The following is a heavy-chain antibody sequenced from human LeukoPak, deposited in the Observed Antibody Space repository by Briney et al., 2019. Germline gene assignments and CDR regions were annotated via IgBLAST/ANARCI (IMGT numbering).Heavy chain of an antibody. D-gene: IGHD3-16*01. V-gene: IGHV3-7*05. CDR1: GFTFSNFW. J-gene: IGHJ4*02. CDR2: IKEDGSEK. CDR3: AAWGGGAF. Sequence: PGGSLRLSCAASGFTFSNFWVSWVRQAPGKGLEWVAHIKEDGSEKYYVDSVKGRFTISRDNAKNSLYLQMISLRAEDTAVYYCAAWGGGAFWGQGTLVTVSS.